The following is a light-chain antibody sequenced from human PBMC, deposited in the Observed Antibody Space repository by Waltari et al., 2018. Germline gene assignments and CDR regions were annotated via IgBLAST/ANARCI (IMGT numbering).Light chain of an antibody. CDR1: QSFSSS. V-gene: IGKV1-27*01. Sequence: DIQMTQSPSSLSASVGDTVTITCRASQSFSSSLAWYQQKPGKAPKLLIYSASSLQSGVPSRFSGSKSGTDFTLTISSLQPEDIASYYCQQYYSYPFTFGPGTKLDIK. CDR3: QQYYSYPFT. CDR2: SAS. J-gene: IGKJ3*01.